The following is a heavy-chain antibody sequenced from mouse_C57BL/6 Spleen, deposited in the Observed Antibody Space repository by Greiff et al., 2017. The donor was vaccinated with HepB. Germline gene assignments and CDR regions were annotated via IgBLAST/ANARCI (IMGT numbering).Heavy chain of an antibody. J-gene: IGHJ3*01. CDR1: GYTFTSYW. CDR3: ATGGLLLTWFAY. CDR2: IDPNSGGT. V-gene: IGHV1-72*01. Sequence: QVHVKQSGAELVKPGASVKLSCKASGYTFTSYWMHWVKQRPGRGLEWIGRIDPNSGGTKYNEKFKSKATLTVDKPSSTAYMQISSLKSEDSAVYYCATGGLLLTWFAYWGQGTLVTVSA. D-gene: IGHD2-3*01.